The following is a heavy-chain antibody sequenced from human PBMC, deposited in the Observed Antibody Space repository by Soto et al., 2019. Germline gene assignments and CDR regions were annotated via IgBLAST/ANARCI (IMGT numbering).Heavy chain of an antibody. V-gene: IGHV1-46*01. D-gene: IGHD5-18*01. J-gene: IGHJ6*02. CDR1: GYTFTSYY. Sequence: GASVKVSCKASGYTFTSYYMHWVRQAPGQGLEWMGIINPSGGSTSYAQKFQGRVTMTRDTSTSTVYMELSSLRSEDTAVYYCARGLQGVDTAMATMEVWGQGTTVTVSS. CDR2: INPSGGST. CDR3: ARGLQGVDTAMATMEV.